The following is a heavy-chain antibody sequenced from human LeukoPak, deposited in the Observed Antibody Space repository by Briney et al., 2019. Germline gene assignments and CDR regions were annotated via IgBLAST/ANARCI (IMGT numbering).Heavy chain of an antibody. D-gene: IGHD4-17*01. CDR1: GFTFSSYS. CDR3: ARGPADSGDYFFDY. CDR2: ISSSSSYI. J-gene: IGHJ4*02. V-gene: IGHV3-21*01. Sequence: GGSLRLSCAASGFTFSSYSMNWVRQAPGKGLEWVSSISSSSSYIYYADSVKGRFTISRDNAKNSLYLQMNSLRAEDTAVYYCARGPADSGDYFFDYWGQGTLVTVSS.